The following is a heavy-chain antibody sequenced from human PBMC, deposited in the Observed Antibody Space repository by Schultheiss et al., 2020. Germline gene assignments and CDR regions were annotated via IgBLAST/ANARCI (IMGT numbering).Heavy chain of an antibody. J-gene: IGHJ4*02. CDR3: ARDLGLHYDFWSGPTSYYFDY. CDR2: ISYSGST. V-gene: IGHV4-31*03. D-gene: IGHD3-3*01. Sequence: SETLSLTCTVSRGSVISTDYYWSWIRQHPGKDLEWIGYISYSGSTFYSPSLESRVTISVDTSQNQFSLRLSSVTAADTAVYYCARDLGLHYDFWSGPTSYYFDYWGQGTLVTVSS. CDR1: RGSVISTDYY.